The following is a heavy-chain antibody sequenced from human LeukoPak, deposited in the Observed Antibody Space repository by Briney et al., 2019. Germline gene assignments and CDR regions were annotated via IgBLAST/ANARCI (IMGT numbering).Heavy chain of an antibody. D-gene: IGHD5-18*01. CDR2: INPSGGST. CDR3: ARANSDTAMVYNWFDP. Sequence: GASVKVSCKASGYTSTSYYMHWVRQAPGQGLEWMGIINPSGGSTSYAQEFQGRVTITRDTSASTAYMELSSLRSEDMAVYYCARANSDTAMVYNWFDPWGQGTLVTVSS. CDR1: GYTSTSYY. V-gene: IGHV1-46*01. J-gene: IGHJ5*02.